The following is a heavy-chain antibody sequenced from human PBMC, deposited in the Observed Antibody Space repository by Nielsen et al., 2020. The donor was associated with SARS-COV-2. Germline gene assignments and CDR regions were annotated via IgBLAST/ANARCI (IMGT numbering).Heavy chain of an antibody. CDR3: AKNPSRRDYGADY. Sequence: GESLKISCAASGFTFSSYAMSWVRQAPGKGLEWVSAISGSGANTYYTDSVKGRFTTSRDNSKNTVHLQMNSLRAEDTAMYYCAKNPSRRDYGADYWGQGTLVTVSS. CDR2: ISGSGANT. J-gene: IGHJ4*02. CDR1: GFTFSSYA. V-gene: IGHV3-23*01. D-gene: IGHD4-17*01.